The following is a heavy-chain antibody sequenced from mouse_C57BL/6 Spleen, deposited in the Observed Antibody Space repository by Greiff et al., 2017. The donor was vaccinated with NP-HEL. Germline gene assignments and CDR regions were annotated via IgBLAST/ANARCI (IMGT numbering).Heavy chain of an antibody. Sequence: QVQLQQSGPELVKPGASVKISCKASGYAFSSSWMNWVKQRPGKGLEWIGRIYPGDGDTNYNGKFKGKATLTADKSSSTAYMQLSSLTSEDSAVYFCARFYDGYYVWYFDVWGTGTTVTVSS. V-gene: IGHV1-82*01. J-gene: IGHJ1*03. CDR2: IYPGDGDT. CDR3: ARFYDGYYVWYFDV. CDR1: GYAFSSSW. D-gene: IGHD2-3*01.